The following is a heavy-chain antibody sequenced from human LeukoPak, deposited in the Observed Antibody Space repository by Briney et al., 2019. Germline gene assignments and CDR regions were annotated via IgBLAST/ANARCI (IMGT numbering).Heavy chain of an antibody. Sequence: GGSLRLSCAASGFPFSDYWMDWVRQAPGKGMEWVANINQYGSEQYYAASVKGRFTISRDNAKNSLYLQMNSLRAEDTAVYYCSRSLDYLGQGALVTVST. J-gene: IGHJ4*02. V-gene: IGHV3-7*01. CDR2: INQYGSEQ. CDR3: SRSLDY. CDR1: GFPFSDYW.